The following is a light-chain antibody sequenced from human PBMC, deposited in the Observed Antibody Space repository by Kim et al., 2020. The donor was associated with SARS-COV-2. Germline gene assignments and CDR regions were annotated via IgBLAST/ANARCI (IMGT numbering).Light chain of an antibody. CDR3: QAWDSRTAXYV. Sequence: QTASITXSGXXXXEXYAXWXQQXXXQSPVLVXYQDSKRPSGIPERXSGSNSGNTATLTISGTQAMXXXDYYCQAWDSRTAXYVFGTGTKVTVL. CDR2: QDS. V-gene: IGLV3-1*01. J-gene: IGLJ1*01. CDR1: XXXEXY.